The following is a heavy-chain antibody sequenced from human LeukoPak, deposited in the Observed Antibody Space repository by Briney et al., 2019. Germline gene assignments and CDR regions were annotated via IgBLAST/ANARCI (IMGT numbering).Heavy chain of an antibody. J-gene: IGHJ6*02. D-gene: IGHD2-2*01. CDR3: ARDFPIGSPYQLLSGNYYYYGMDV. CDR1: GGSISSYY. V-gene: IGHV4-4*07. CDR2: IHTSGST. Sequence: PSETLSLTCTVSGGSISSYYWSWIRQPAGKGLEWIGRIHTSGSTNYNPSLKSRVTMSVDTSKNQFSLKLSSVTAADTAVYYCARDFPIGSPYQLLSGNYYYYGMDVWGQGTTVTVSS.